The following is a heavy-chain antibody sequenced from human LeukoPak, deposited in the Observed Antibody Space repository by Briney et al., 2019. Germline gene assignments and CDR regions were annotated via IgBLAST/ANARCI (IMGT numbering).Heavy chain of an antibody. CDR3: AKSGASPLYHMDV. CDR2: ITGSSGTA. CDR1: GFSLSNYG. V-gene: IGHV3-23*01. Sequence: PGGSLRLSCAASGFSLSNYGMNWVRQAPGKGLEWVSGITGSSGTAYHAGSVRGRFTISRDESKNTLYLQMSSLRVDDTAIYYCAKSGASPLYHMDVWGKGATATVSS. J-gene: IGHJ6*03. D-gene: IGHD1-26*01.